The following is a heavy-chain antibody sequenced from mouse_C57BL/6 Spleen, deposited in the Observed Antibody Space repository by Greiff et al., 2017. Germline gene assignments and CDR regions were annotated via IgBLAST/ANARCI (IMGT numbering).Heavy chain of an antibody. CDR3: ARSGAITTVVAHYYAMDY. CDR2: IDPNSGGT. CDR1: GYTFTSYW. J-gene: IGHJ4*01. D-gene: IGHD1-1*01. Sequence: VQLQQSGAELVKPGASVKLSCKASGYTFTSYWMHWVKQRPGRGLEWIGRIDPNSGGTKYNEKFKSKATLTVDKPSSTAYMQLSSLTSEDSAVYYCARSGAITTVVAHYYAMDYWGQGTSVTVSS. V-gene: IGHV1-72*01.